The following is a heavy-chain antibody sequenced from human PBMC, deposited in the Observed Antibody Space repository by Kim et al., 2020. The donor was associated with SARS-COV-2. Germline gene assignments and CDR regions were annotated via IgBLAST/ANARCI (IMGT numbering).Heavy chain of an antibody. V-gene: IGHV4-59*01. J-gene: IGHJ6*02. CDR2: IYYSGST. CDR1: GGSISSYY. D-gene: IGHD3-3*01. Sequence: SETLSLICTVSGGSISSYYWSWIRQPPGKGLEWIGYIYYSGSTNYNPSLKSRVTISVDTSKNQFSLKLSSVTAADTAVYYCARGRSYDFWSGSDYYYYYGMDVWGQGTTVTVSS. CDR3: ARGRSYDFWSGSDYYYYYGMDV.